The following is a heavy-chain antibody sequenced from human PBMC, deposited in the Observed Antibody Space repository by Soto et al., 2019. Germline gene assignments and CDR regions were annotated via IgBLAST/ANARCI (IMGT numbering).Heavy chain of an antibody. Sequence: QVQLVQYGAEEKKPGASVKVSCKASGYTFTSYAMHWVRQAPGQRLEWMGWINAGNGNTKYSQKFQGSVIITRDTCARTAYRELSSLRFEGTGMYYCAGSSGYYLRERYWGQGSLVAVS. D-gene: IGHD3-22*01. J-gene: IGHJ4*02. CDR3: AGSSGYYLRERY. CDR2: INAGNGNT. CDR1: GYTFTSYA. V-gene: IGHV1-3*05.